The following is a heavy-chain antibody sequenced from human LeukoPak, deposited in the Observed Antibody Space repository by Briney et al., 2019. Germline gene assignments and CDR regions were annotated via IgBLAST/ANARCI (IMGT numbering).Heavy chain of an antibody. CDR1: GFTFSSYA. Sequence: GGSLRLSCAASGFTFSSYAMPGVRQAPGKGLEWVAVISYDGSNKYYADSVKGRFTISRDNSKNTLYLQMNSLRAEDTAVYYCARGIYWFDPWGQGTLVTVSS. CDR3: ARGIYWFDP. J-gene: IGHJ5*02. D-gene: IGHD2-15*01. V-gene: IGHV3-30*04. CDR2: ISYDGSNK.